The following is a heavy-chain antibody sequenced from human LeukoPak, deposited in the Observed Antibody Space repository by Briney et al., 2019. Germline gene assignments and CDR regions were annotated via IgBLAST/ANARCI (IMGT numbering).Heavy chain of an antibody. D-gene: IGHD3-22*01. Sequence: TGGSLRLSCAASGFTFSDYYMSWLRQAPRKGLEWVAYICDSGRTVYYADSVKGRFTISRDNAKNSVYLQMNNLRAEDTAVYYCARDRLGDYDHSGYYDKWGQGTLVTVSS. CDR2: ICDSGRTV. J-gene: IGHJ4*02. CDR1: GFTFSDYY. CDR3: ARDRLGDYDHSGYYDK. V-gene: IGHV3-11*01.